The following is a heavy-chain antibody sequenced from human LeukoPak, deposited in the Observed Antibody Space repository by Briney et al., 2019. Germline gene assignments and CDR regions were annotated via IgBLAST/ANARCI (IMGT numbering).Heavy chain of an antibody. CDR3: ARVGEYSGSYWGYFDY. J-gene: IGHJ4*02. CDR1: GFTFSSYS. CDR2: IYSGGST. Sequence: GGSLRLSCAASGFTFSSYSMNWVRQAPGKGLEWVSVIYSGGSTYYADSVKGRFTISRDNSKNTLYLQMNSLRAEDTAVYYCARVGEYSGSYWGYFDYWGQGTLVTVSS. D-gene: IGHD1-26*01. V-gene: IGHV3-53*01.